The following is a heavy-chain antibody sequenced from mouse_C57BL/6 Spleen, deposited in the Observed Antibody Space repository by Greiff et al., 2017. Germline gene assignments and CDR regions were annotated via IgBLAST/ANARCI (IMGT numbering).Heavy chain of an antibody. Sequence: EVQVVESGEGLVKPGGSLKLSCAASGFTFSSYAMSWVRQTPEKRLEWVAYISSGGDYIYYADTVKGRFTISRDNARNTLYLQMSSLKSEDTAMYYCTRDGDYYGNYAMDYWGQGTSVTVSS. V-gene: IGHV5-9-1*02. CDR2: ISSGGDYI. J-gene: IGHJ4*01. CDR1: GFTFSSYA. D-gene: IGHD1-1*01. CDR3: TRDGDYYGNYAMDY.